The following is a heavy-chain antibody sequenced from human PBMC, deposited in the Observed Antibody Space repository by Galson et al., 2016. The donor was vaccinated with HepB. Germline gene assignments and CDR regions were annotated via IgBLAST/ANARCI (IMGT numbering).Heavy chain of an antibody. J-gene: IGHJ4*02. CDR1: GYTFTGYY. V-gene: IGHV1-2*02. CDR3: ARYNGVSLIYYFDY. D-gene: IGHD2-8*01. Sequence: SVKVSCKASGYTFTGYYMHWVRQAPGQGLEWMGWINPNSGGPNYAQKFQGRVTMTRDPSISTAYMELSRLRSDDTAVYYCARYNGVSLIYYFDYWGQGTLVTASS. CDR2: INPNSGGP.